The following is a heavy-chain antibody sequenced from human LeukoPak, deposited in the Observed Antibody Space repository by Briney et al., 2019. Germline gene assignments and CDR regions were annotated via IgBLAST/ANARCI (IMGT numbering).Heavy chain of an antibody. CDR2: ISSTGNAR. D-gene: IGHD3-16*01. J-gene: IGHJ6*02. CDR3: AREEGGSGYYYGMDV. Sequence: GGSLRLSCAASGFTFSDYYMSWIRQAPGKGLEWVSSISSTGNARYYADSVKGRFTISRDNAKNSLYLQMNSLRAEDTAVYYCAREEGGSGYYYGMDVWGRGTTVTVSS. V-gene: IGHV3-11*01. CDR1: GFTFSDYY.